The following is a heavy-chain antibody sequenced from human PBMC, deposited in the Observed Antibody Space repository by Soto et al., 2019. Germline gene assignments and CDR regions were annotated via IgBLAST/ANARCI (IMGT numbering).Heavy chain of an antibody. V-gene: IGHV1-46*01. D-gene: IGHD1-26*01. Sequence: GASVKVSCKASGYTFTSYYMHWVRQAPGQGLEWMGIINPSGGSTSYAQKFQGRVTMTRDTSTSTVYMELSSLRSEDTAVYYCARDSGSYYVAYAFDIWGQGTMVTV. CDR3: ARDSGSYYVAYAFDI. CDR1: GYTFTSYY. J-gene: IGHJ3*02. CDR2: INPSGGST.